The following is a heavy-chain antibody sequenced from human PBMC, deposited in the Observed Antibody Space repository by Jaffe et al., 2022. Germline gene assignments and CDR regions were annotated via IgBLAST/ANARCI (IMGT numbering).Heavy chain of an antibody. CDR1: GFTFDDYA. V-gene: IGHV3-9*01. Sequence: EVQLVESGGGLVQPGRSLRLSCAASGFTFDDYAMHWVRQAPGKGLEWVSGISWNSGSIGYADSVKGRFTISRDNAKNSLYLQMNSLRAEDTALYYCAKAKGRFWQWLVMGYFDYWGQGTLVTVSS. D-gene: IGHD6-19*01. CDR2: ISWNSGSI. CDR3: AKAKGRFWQWLVMGYFDY. J-gene: IGHJ4*02.